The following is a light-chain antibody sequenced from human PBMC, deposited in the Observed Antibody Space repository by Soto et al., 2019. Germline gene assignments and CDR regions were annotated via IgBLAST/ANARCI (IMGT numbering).Light chain of an antibody. Sequence: VLTQPASVSGSPGQSITISCTGTSSDVARYNYVSWYQQHPVKAPKLIIYDVANRPSGVSDRFSASKSGNTASLTISGLQADDEADYYCSSYTSSSNPYVFGTGTKVTVL. J-gene: IGLJ1*01. CDR2: DVA. CDR3: SSYTSSSNPYV. CDR1: SSDVARYNY. V-gene: IGLV2-14*01.